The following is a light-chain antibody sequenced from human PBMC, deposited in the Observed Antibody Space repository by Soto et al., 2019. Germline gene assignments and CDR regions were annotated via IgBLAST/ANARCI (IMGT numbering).Light chain of an antibody. CDR3: CSYTGSTTFV. CDR1: STDVGGYKL. CDR2: EVT. J-gene: IGLJ1*01. V-gene: IGLV2-23*02. Sequence: QSALTQAASVSGSPGQSITISCTGSSTDVGGYKLVSWYQQHPGRAPKLMIYEVTKRPSGVSNRFSGSKSGNTASLTISGLRAEDEADYYCCSYTGSTTFVLGTGTKLTVL.